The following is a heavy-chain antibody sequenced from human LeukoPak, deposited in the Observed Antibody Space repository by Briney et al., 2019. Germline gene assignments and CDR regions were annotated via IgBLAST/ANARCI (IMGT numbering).Heavy chain of an antibody. CDR3: ARDAPLLWFGESRGMDV. V-gene: IGHV4-59*11. J-gene: IGHJ6*02. D-gene: IGHD3-10*01. CDR2: IYYSGST. Sequence: SEILSLTCTLSGGSISSHYWSWIRQPPGTGLERIGYIYYSGSTNYNPSLKRRVTIPVDTSKTQFFLKLSSVTAADTAVDYCARDAPLLWFGESRGMDVWGQGTTVTVSS. CDR1: GGSISSHY.